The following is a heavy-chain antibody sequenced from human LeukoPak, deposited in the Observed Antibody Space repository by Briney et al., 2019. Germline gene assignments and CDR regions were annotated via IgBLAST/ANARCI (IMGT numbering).Heavy chain of an antibody. CDR1: GFTFSSYS. CDR2: ISSSSSYI. J-gene: IGHJ4*02. V-gene: IGHV3-21*01. D-gene: IGHD6-19*01. CDR3: ASWDPRWAVAGSTFDY. Sequence: GGSLRLSCAASGFTFSSYSMNWVRQAPGKGLERVSSISSSSSYIYYADSVKGRFTISRDNAKNSLYLQMNSLRAEDTAVYYCASWDPRWAVAGSTFDYWGQGTLVTVSS.